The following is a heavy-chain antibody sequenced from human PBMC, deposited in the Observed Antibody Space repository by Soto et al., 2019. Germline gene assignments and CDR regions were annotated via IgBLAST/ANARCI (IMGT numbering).Heavy chain of an antibody. CDR3: ARDTSRGEYDY. V-gene: IGHV1-18*01. CDR2: INVYNGNT. Sequence: QVQLVQSGAEVKKPGASVKVSCKASGYTITSYGISWVRQAPGQGLEWMGWINVYNGNTNYAQKLQCRVTMTTDTSTSTAYLDLRSLRSDDTAVYFCARDTSRGEYDYWGQGTLVTVSS. D-gene: IGHD3-10*01. J-gene: IGHJ4*02. CDR1: GYTITSYG.